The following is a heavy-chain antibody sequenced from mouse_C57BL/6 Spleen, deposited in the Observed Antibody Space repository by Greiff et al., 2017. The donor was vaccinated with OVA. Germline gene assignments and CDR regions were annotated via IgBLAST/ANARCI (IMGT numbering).Heavy chain of an antibody. CDR3: ARHEEPLDSSGYWFAY. V-gene: IGHV1-62-2*01. Sequence: VQLVESGAELVKPGASVKLSCKASGYTFTEYTIHWVKQRSGQGLEWIGWFYPGSGSIKYNEKFKDKATLTADKSSSTVYMELSRLTSEDSAVYFCARHEEPLDSSGYWFAYWGQGTLVTVSA. CDR1: GYTFTEYT. CDR2: FYPGSGSI. D-gene: IGHD3-2*02. J-gene: IGHJ3*01.